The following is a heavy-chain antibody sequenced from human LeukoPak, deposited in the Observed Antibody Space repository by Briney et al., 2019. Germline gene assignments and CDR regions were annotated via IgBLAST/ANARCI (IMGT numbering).Heavy chain of an antibody. Sequence: PSETLSLTCTVSGGSISSYYWSWMRQPPGKGLELIGYIYYSGSTNYNPSLKSRVTISVDTSKNQFSLKLSSVTAADTAVYYCARDIGSGCCDDWGQGTLVTVSS. V-gene: IGHV4-59*01. CDR3: ARDIGSGCCDD. CDR2: IYYSGST. J-gene: IGHJ4*02. CDR1: GGSISSYY. D-gene: IGHD3-10*01.